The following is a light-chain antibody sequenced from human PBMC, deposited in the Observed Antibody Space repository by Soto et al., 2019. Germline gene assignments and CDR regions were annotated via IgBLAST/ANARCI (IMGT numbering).Light chain of an antibody. CDR3: LLSYSGAHVV. V-gene: IGLV7-46*01. CDR1: SGVVTSGHY. J-gene: IGLJ2*01. Sequence: QAVVTQEPSPTVSPGGTVTLTCGSSSGVVTSGHYPYWFQQKPGQAPRTLIYETSNKHSWTPARFSGSLLGGKAALTLSGAQPEDEAEYYCLLSYSGAHVVFGGGTKLTVL. CDR2: ETS.